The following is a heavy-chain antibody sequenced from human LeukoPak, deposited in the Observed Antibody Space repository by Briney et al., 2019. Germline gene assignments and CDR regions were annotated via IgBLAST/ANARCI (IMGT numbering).Heavy chain of an antibody. D-gene: IGHD3-16*01. J-gene: IGHJ4*02. CDR1: GFSLGSYW. V-gene: IGHV3-7*03. CDR2: IRQDGSEK. Sequence: GRSLRLSCVVSGFSLGSYWMSWVRQAPGKGLECVANIRQDGSEKNYVDSVKGRFTISRDNAENSLFLQMNRLRVEDTAVYYCARDNPFGGYWGQGTLVTVSS. CDR3: ARDNPFGGY.